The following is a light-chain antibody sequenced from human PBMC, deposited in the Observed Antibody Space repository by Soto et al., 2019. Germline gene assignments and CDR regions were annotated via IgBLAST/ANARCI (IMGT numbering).Light chain of an antibody. CDR1: SSDVGGYNY. CDR3: SSYTSISTLGV. Sequence: QSALTQPASVSGSPGQSITISCTGTSSDVGGYNYVSWYQQHPGKAPKVMIYDVSNRPSGVSNRFSGSKSGNTASLTISGLQAEDEADYYCSSYTSISTLGVFGTGTKLTVL. V-gene: IGLV2-14*01. J-gene: IGLJ1*01. CDR2: DVS.